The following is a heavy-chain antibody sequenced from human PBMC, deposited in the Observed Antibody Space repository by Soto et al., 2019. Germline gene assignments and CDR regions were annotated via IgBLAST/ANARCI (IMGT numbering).Heavy chain of an antibody. D-gene: IGHD3-3*01. J-gene: IGHJ5*01. CDR3: AEAAVSFNAEWDWFDS. CDR2: IGGGADDT. V-gene: IGHV3-23*01. CDR1: RFTFSDFA. Sequence: LESGGGLVQPGGSLTLSCAASRFTFSDFAMNWVRQAPGKGLEWVSSIGGGADDTYYADSVKGRFTISRDNSKNMLYLQMDSLRDEDTAVYFCAEAAVSFNAEWDWFDSGGQGTMVVVSS.